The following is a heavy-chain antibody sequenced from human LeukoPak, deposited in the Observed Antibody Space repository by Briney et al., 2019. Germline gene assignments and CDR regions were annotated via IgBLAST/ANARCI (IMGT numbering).Heavy chain of an antibody. V-gene: IGHV1-2*02. CDR1: GYTFTGYY. CDR3: ARSRYLRYFDWLYYFDY. D-gene: IGHD3-9*01. J-gene: IGHJ4*02. Sequence: ASVKVSCKASGYTFTGYYIHWVRQAPGQGLEWRGWINPNSGGTDYAQKFQGRVTMTRDTSIPTAYMELSRLRSDDTAVYFCARSRYLRYFDWLYYFDYWGQGTLVTVSS. CDR2: INPNSGGT.